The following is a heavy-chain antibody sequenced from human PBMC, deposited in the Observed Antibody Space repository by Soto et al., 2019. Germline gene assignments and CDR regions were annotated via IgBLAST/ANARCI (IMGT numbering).Heavy chain of an antibody. J-gene: IGHJ4*02. CDR2: IYNSGST. Sequence: QLQLQESGPGLVKPSETLSLSCTVSGGSISGSSDHWGWIRQSPGKGLEWIGSIYNSGSTYYNPSLTSRVTISVDTSKNQFSLKLSSVTAADTAVYYGAGLDGSGYYGIEYWGQGTLVTVSA. D-gene: IGHD3-22*01. CDR1: GGSISGSSDH. CDR3: AGLDGSGYYGIEY. V-gene: IGHV4-39*01.